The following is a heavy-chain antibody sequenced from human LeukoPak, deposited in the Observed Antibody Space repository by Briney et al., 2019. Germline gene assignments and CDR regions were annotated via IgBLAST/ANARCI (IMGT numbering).Heavy chain of an antibody. D-gene: IGHD3-3*01. Sequence: PGGSLRLSCAASGFTFSSYGMHWVRQAPGKGLEWVAVISYDGSNKYYADSVKGRFTISRDNSKSTLYLQMNSLRAEDTAVYYCANSMGITIFGVVEDWGQGTLVTVSS. CDR3: ANSMGITIFGVVED. CDR1: GFTFSSYG. J-gene: IGHJ4*02. CDR2: ISYDGSNK. V-gene: IGHV3-30*18.